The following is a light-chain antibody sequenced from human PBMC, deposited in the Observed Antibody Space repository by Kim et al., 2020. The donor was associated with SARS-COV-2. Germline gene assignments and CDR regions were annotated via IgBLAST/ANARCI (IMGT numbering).Light chain of an antibody. Sequence: SVSPGQTASITCSGDKLGDKYACWYQQKPGQSPGLVIYQDSKRPSGIHERFSGSNSGNTATLTISGTQAMDEADYYCQAWDSSTWVFGGGTKLTVL. CDR3: QAWDSSTWV. V-gene: IGLV3-1*01. CDR1: KLGDKY. J-gene: IGLJ3*02. CDR2: QDS.